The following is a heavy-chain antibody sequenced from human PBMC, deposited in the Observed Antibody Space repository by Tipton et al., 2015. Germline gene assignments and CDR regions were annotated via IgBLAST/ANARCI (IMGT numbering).Heavy chain of an antibody. CDR2: MNPNNGDT. Sequence: QSGAEVKKPGASVKVSCKASGYTFTSYDIHWVRQATGQGLEWMGWMNPNNGDTGFAQKFQGRVTMTRDTSISTAYLEVTSLRSEDTAVYYCAREITMVRESPWSGMDVWGQGTTVTVSS. J-gene: IGHJ6*02. D-gene: IGHD3-10*01. CDR1: GYTFTSYD. CDR3: AREITMVRESPWSGMDV. V-gene: IGHV1-8*01.